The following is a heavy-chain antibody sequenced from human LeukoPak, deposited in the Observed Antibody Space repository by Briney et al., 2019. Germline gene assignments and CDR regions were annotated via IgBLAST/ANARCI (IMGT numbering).Heavy chain of an antibody. CDR3: ARDPGGLEWAFDI. J-gene: IGHJ3*02. V-gene: IGHV4-31*03. CDR2: IYYSGST. D-gene: IGHD3-3*01. Sequence: PSETLSLTCTVSGGSISSGGYYWSWIRQHPGKGLEWIGYIYYSGSTYYNPSLKSRVTISVDTSKNQFSPRLSSVTAADTAVYYCARDPGGLEWAFDIWGQGTMVTVSS. CDR1: GGSISSGGYY.